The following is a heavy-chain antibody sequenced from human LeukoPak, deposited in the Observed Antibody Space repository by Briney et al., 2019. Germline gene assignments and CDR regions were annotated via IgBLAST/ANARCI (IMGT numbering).Heavy chain of an antibody. CDR1: GGSISSSGYF. J-gene: IGHJ4*02. D-gene: IGHD2/OR15-2a*01. V-gene: IGHV4-39*01. Sequence: SETLSLTCTVSGGSISSSGYFWGWLRQPPEKGLEWIGTIFYGGSTYYNPSLRSRVTISVDTSKNQFSLNLSSVTAADTAGYYCVTRRPSMAFGYWGQGTLVTVSS. CDR2: IFYGGST. CDR3: VTRRPSMAFGY.